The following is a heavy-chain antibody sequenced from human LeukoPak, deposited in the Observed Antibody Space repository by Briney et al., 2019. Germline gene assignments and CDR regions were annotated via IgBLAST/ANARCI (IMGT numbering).Heavy chain of an antibody. CDR2: ISGSSGST. J-gene: IGHJ4*02. D-gene: IGHD2-15*01. CDR1: GFTFSTYA. Sequence: GGSLRLSCAASGFTFSTYAMSRVRQAPGKGLEWVSAISGSSGSTYYADSVKGRFTISRDNSKNTLFLEMNNLRAEDTAVYYCAKDPPGYCSGGSCSIFDYWGQGTLVSVSS. V-gene: IGHV3-23*01. CDR3: AKDPPGYCSGGSCSIFDY.